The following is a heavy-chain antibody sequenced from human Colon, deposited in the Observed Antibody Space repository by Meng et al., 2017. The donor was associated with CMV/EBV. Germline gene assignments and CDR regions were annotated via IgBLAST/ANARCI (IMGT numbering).Heavy chain of an antibody. CDR3: ARNPVTNRRGSHFDY. D-gene: IGHD4-17*01. V-gene: IGHV3-7*01. J-gene: IGHJ4*02. CDR1: GFTFSSYW. Sequence: GGSLRLSCAASGFTFSSYWMSWVRQAPGKGLAWVADIKQDGSEKYYVDSVKGRFTISRDNANNSLYLQMNSLIAEDTAVYYCARNPVTNRRGSHFDYWGQGTLVTVSS. CDR2: IKQDGSEK.